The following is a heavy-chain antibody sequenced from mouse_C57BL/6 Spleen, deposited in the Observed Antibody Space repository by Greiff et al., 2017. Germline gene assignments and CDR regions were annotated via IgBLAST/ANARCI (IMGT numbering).Heavy chain of an antibody. CDR3: ARVGGSSLSPFDY. Sequence: VQLQQPGAELVKPGASVKLSCKASGYTFTSYWMHWVKQRPGQGLEWIGMIHPNSGSTNYNEKFKSKATLTVDKSSSTAYMQLSSLTSEDSAVYYCARVGGSSLSPFDYWGQGTTLTVSS. CDR2: IHPNSGST. CDR1: GYTFTSYW. D-gene: IGHD1-1*01. J-gene: IGHJ2*01. V-gene: IGHV1-64*01.